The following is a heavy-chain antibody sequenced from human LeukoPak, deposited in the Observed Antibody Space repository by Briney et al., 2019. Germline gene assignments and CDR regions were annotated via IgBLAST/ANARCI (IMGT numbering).Heavy chain of an antibody. V-gene: IGHV4-34*01. CDR3: ATDYYDSSGWVDH. J-gene: IGHJ4*02. Sequence: PSETLSLTCAVYGGSFSGYYWSWIRQPPGKGLEWIGEINHSGSTNYNPSLKSRVTISVDTSKNQFSLKLSSVTAADTAVYYCATDYYDSSGWVDHWGQGTLVTVSS. CDR2: INHSGST. D-gene: IGHD3-22*01. CDR1: GGSFSGYY.